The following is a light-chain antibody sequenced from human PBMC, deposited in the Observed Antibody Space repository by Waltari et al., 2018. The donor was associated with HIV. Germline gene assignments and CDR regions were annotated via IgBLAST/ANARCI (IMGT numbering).Light chain of an antibody. J-gene: IGLJ2*01. CDR3: QSFDSSLSNLVV. V-gene: IGLV1-40*01. CDR1: SSNIAAGHD. Sequence: QAVLTQPPSVSGAPGQRVTISCTGSSSNIAAGHDVHWYQQLPGTAPKLLIYGDTHRPSGVPDRFSGSKSGTSASLAIAGLQTEDEAVFYCQSFDSSLSNLVVFGGGTKVTVL. CDR2: GDT.